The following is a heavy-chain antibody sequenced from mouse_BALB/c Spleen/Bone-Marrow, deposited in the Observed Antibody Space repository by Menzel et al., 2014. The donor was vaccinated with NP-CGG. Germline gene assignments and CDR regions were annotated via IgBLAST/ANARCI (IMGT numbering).Heavy chain of an antibody. CDR2: IDPYNGGT. D-gene: IGHD1-1*01. Sequence: EVKLMESGPELAKPGASVKVSCEASGYAFTSYNMYWVKQSHGKSLEWIGYIDPYNGGTSYNQKFKGKATLTVDKSSSTAYMHLNSLTSEGSAVYYCARHSYYGSSLFDYWGQGTTLTVSS. J-gene: IGHJ2*01. V-gene: IGHV1S135*01. CDR1: GYAFTSYN. CDR3: ARHSYYGSSLFDY.